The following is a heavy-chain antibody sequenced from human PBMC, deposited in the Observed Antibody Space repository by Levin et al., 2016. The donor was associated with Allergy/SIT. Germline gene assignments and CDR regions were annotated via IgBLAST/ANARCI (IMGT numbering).Heavy chain of an antibody. CDR2: IYPGDSDT. Sequence: VRQMPGKGLEWMGIIYPGDSDTRYSPSFQGQVTISADKSISTAYLQWSSLKASDTAMYYCARQEGWSNWFDPWGQGTLVTVSS. J-gene: IGHJ5*02. V-gene: IGHV5-51*01. D-gene: IGHD2-8*01. CDR3: ARQEGWSNWFDP.